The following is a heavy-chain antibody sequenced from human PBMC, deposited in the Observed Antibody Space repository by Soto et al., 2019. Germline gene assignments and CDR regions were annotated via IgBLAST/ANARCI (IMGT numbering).Heavy chain of an antibody. Sequence: GASVKVSCKASGCTFSSYAISWVRQAPGQGLEWMGGIIPIFGTANYAQKFQGRVTITADKSTSTAYMELSSLRSEDTAVYYCARERGSGYSLYYYGMDVWGQGTTVTVSS. CDR3: ARERGSGYSLYYYGMDV. D-gene: IGHD3-3*01. V-gene: IGHV1-69*06. CDR1: GCTFSSYA. J-gene: IGHJ6*02. CDR2: IIPIFGTA.